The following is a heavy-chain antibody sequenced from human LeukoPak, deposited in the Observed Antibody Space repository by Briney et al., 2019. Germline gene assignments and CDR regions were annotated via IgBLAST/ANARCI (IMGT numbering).Heavy chain of an antibody. V-gene: IGHV4-30-2*01. J-gene: IGHJ4*02. CDR2: IYHSGST. CDR3: ARARPSGSYYYFDY. D-gene: IGHD1-26*01. CDR1: GGSISSGGYS. Sequence: PSQTLSLTCAVSGGSISSGGYSWSWIRQPPGKGLEWIGYIYHSGSTYYNPSLKSRVTISVDRSKNQFPLKLSSVTAADTAVYYCARARPSGSYYYFDYWGQGTLVTVSS.